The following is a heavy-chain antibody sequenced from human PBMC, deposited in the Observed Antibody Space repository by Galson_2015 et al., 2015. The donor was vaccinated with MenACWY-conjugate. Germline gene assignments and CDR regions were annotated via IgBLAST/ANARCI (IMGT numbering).Heavy chain of an antibody. Sequence: SETLSLTCTVSGGSISTYYWNWIRQPPGKGLEWIGYIYYSGSTNYSPSLKSRVTISVDTSKNQFSLKLSSVTAADTAVYYCARADSSGYRIWGQGTMVTVSS. CDR1: GGSISTYY. CDR2: IYYSGST. V-gene: IGHV4-59*01. CDR3: ARADSSGYRI. D-gene: IGHD3-22*01. J-gene: IGHJ3*02.